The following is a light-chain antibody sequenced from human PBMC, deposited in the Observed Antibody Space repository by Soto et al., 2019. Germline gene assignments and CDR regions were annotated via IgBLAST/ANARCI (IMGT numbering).Light chain of an antibody. CDR3: QQRSNWPPT. CDR1: QRVSSY. Sequence: ESVLTQSPATLSLSPGERATLSCRARQRVSSYLAWYQQKPGQAPRLLIYDASNRATGIPARFSGSLSGTDFTLTISSLEPEDFAVYYCQQRSNWPPTFGGGNQVEIK. CDR2: DAS. V-gene: IGKV3-11*01. J-gene: IGKJ4*01.